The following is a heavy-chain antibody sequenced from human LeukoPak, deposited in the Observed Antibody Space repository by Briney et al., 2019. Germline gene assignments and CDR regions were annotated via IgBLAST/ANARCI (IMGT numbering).Heavy chain of an antibody. CDR1: GFTFSSYA. D-gene: IGHD3-3*01. J-gene: IGHJ6*02. CDR2: ISGSGGST. CDR3: AKGAHYDFWSGNYYYYGMDV. Sequence: GALRLSCAASGFTFSSYAMSWVRQAPGKGLEWVSAISGSGGSTYYADSVKGRFTISRDNSKNTLYLQMNSLRAEDTAVYYCAKGAHYDFWSGNYYYYGMDVWGQGTTATVSS. V-gene: IGHV3-23*01.